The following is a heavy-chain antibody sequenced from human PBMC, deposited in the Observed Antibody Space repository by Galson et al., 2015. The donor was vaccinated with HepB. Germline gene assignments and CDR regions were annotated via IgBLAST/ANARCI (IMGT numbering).Heavy chain of an antibody. J-gene: IGHJ5*02. CDR3: AMGYGDSNWFDH. V-gene: IGHV3-53*01. Sequence: SLRLSCAVSGFTVSSNYMSWVRQAPGKGLEWVSLIYSGGSTYYADPVKGRFTISRDNSKNTLYLQMNSLRAEDTAVYYCAMGYGDSNWFDHWGQGTLVTVSS. CDR2: IYSGGST. D-gene: IGHD4-17*01. CDR1: GFTVSSNY.